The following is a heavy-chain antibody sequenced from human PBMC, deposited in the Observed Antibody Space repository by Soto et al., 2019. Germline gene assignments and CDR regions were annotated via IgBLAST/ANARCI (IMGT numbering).Heavy chain of an antibody. Sequence: PSETLSLTCAVSGGSISSSNWWSWVRQPPGKGLEWIGEIYHSGSTYYNPSLKSRVTISVDKSKNQFSLKLSSVTAADTAVYYCARWGRSGWYYLESWGQGALVTVSS. CDR3: ARWGRSGWYYLES. V-gene: IGHV4-4*02. CDR2: IYHSGST. J-gene: IGHJ4*02. CDR1: GGSISSSNW. D-gene: IGHD6-19*01.